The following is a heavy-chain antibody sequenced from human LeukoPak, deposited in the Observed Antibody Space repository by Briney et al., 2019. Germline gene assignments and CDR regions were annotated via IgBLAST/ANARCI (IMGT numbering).Heavy chain of an antibody. CDR2: IYYRGST. J-gene: IGHJ6*04. V-gene: IGHV4-39*01. Sequence: SETLPLPCPVSAGSIISSSYYWCWIRQPPGQRLEWIGIIYYRGSTYYNPSLKSRFTISVDTAKNQFSLQLSSLTAADTAVYYCASLKDIVVVPAAIFNVWGEGTTVTVSS. CDR3: ASLKDIVVVPAAIFNV. D-gene: IGHD2-2*01. CDR1: AGSIISSSYY.